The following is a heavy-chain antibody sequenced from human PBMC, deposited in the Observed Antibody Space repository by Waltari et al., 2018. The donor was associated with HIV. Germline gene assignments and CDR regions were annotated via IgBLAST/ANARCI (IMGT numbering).Heavy chain of an antibody. CDR2: LDPEDGET. D-gene: IGHD3-10*01. Sequence: QVQLVQSGAEVKKPGASVKVSCKVSGYTLTELSMHWVRQAPGKGLEWMGGLDPEDGETIDAQKFQSRVTMTEDTSTDTAYMELSSLRSEDTAVYYCATNTRRGGFGELFPLDYWGQGTLVTVSS. J-gene: IGHJ4*02. CDR1: GYTLTELS. CDR3: ATNTRRGGFGELFPLDY. V-gene: IGHV1-24*01.